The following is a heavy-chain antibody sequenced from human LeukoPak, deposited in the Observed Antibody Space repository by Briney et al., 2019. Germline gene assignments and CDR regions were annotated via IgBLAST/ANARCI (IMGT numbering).Heavy chain of an antibody. CDR3: ARGYQLGSYLWFDP. CDR1: GGSSSGYY. J-gene: IGHJ5*02. CDR2: INHSGST. D-gene: IGHD2-2*01. Sequence: SETLSLTCAVYGGSSSGYYWSWIRQPPGKGLEWIGEINHSGSTNYNPSLKSRVTISVDTSKNQFSLKLSSVTAADTAVYYCARGYQLGSYLWFDPWGQGTLVTVSS. V-gene: IGHV4-34*01.